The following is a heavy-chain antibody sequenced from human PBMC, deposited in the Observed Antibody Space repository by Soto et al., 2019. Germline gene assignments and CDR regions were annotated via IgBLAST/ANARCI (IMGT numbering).Heavy chain of an antibody. V-gene: IGHV1-2*02. CDR3: ARDPPIVGTTTGDD. CDR1: GYTFTGYY. CDR2: INPKNGGT. D-gene: IGHD1-26*01. Sequence: QVQLVQSGAEVKKSGASGMVSCKASGYTFTGYYIHWVRHTPGQGLEWMGWINPKNGGTNYVQKFQGRVTMTRDTSVSTAYMELRRLTSDDTAVYYCARDPPIVGTTTGDDWGQGPLVTVSS. J-gene: IGHJ4*02.